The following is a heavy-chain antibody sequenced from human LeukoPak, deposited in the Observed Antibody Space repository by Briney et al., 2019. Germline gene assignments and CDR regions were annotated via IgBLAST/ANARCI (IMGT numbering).Heavy chain of an antibody. CDR2: ISGSGGST. D-gene: IGHD2-15*01. CDR3: AKGGGSSCYSPSDY. CDR1: GFTFSSYA. Sequence: GGSLRLSCAASGFTFSSYAMSWVRQAPGKGLEWVSAISGSGGSTYYADSVKGRFTISRDNSKNTLYLQMDSLRAEDTAVYYCAKGGGSSCYSPSDYWGQGTLVTVSS. V-gene: IGHV3-23*01. J-gene: IGHJ4*02.